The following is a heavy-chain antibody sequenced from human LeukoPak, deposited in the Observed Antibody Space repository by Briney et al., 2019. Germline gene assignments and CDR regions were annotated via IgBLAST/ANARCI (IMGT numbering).Heavy chain of an antibody. V-gene: IGHV3-7*01. D-gene: IGHD3-3*01. CDR1: KFTFSSYW. CDR3: ARGVPYDSWSGPHYSDY. CDR2: IKQDGSQE. Sequence: PGGSLRLSCAASKFTFSSYWMSWVRQAPGKGLEWVAHIKQDGSQEYYVDSVKGRFTISRGSAKNSLYLQMNSLRAEDTAVYYCARGVPYDSWSGPHYSDYWGQGTLVTVSS. J-gene: IGHJ4*02.